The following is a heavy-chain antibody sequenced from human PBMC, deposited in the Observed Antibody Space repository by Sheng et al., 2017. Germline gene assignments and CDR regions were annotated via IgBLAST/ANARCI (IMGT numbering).Heavy chain of an antibody. V-gene: IGHV3-48*03. Sequence: EVQLVESGGGLVQPGGSLRLSCAASGFTFSSYEMNWVRQAPGKGLEWVSYISSSGSTIYYADSVKGRFTISRDNAKNSLYLQMNSLRAEDTAVYYCARGSAITMIVAGVFDIVGRRDNGHRLF. D-gene: IGHD3-22*01. J-gene: IGHJ3*02. CDR2: ISSSGSTI. CDR1: GFTFSSYE. CDR3: ARGSAITMIVAGVFDI.